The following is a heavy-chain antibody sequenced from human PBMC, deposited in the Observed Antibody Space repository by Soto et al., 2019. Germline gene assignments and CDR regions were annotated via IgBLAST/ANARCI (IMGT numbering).Heavy chain of an antibody. Sequence: QLQESGPGVVKPSETLSLTCTVSGAPIAVFYWTWIRQAPGKGLEWIGYLYYTGNTNYSPSLKRRAAMSMDTSKKHFYLPLTSASAADTAVYFCARGGSEGGLDIWGQGTTVTVSS. V-gene: IGHV4-59*01. CDR2: LYYTGNT. CDR3: ARGGSEGGLDI. J-gene: IGHJ6*02. D-gene: IGHD3-10*01. CDR1: GAPIAVFY.